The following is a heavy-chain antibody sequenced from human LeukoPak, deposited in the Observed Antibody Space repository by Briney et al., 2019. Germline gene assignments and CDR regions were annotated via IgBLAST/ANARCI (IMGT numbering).Heavy chain of an antibody. Sequence: SETLSLTCTVSGGSISSYYWSWIRQPPGKGLEWIGYIYYSGSTNYNPSLKSRVTISVDTSKNQFSLKLSSVTAADTAVYYRARGRGYSYRNFDYCGQGTLVTVSS. CDR2: IYYSGST. V-gene: IGHV4-59*01. D-gene: IGHD5-18*01. J-gene: IGHJ4*02. CDR1: GGSISSYY. CDR3: ARGRGYSYRNFDY.